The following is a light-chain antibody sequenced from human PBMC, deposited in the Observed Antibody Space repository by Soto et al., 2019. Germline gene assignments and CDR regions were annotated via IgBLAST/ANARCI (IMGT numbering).Light chain of an antibody. J-gene: IGLJ2*01. CDR3: CSYAGSYTLV. Sequence: QSVLTQPSSVSGSPRQSVTISCTGTSGDVGGYNYVSWYQQHPGKAPKLMIYDVSKRPSGVPDRFSGSKSGNTASLTISGLQAEDETDYYCCSYAGSYTLVFGGGTQLTVL. CDR1: SGDVGGYNY. V-gene: IGLV2-11*01. CDR2: DVS.